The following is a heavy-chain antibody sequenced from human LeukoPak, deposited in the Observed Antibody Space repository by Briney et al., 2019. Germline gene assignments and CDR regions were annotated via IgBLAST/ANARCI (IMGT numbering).Heavy chain of an antibody. J-gene: IGHJ4*02. CDR2: IYNSGST. CDR3: ARENSGSYREFDY. V-gene: IGHV4-4*07. CDR1: GGSISSYY. D-gene: IGHD1-26*01. Sequence: PSETLSLTCTVSGGSISSYYWSWIRQPAGKGLEWIGRIYNSGSTNYNASLKSRVSMSVDTSKNQFSLKLSSVTAADPAVFYCARENSGSYREFDYWGQGTLVTVSS.